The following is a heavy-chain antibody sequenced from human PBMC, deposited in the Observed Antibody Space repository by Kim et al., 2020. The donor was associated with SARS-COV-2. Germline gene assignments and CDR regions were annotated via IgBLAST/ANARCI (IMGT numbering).Heavy chain of an antibody. V-gene: IGHV1-18*01. D-gene: IGHD3-22*01. CDR2: ISAYNGNT. J-gene: IGHJ5*02. Sequence: ASVKVSCKASGYTFTSYGISWVRQAPGQGLEWMGWISAYNGNTNYAQKLQGRVTMTTDTSTSTAYMELRSLRSDDTAVYYCARRGPMRAAAGTPTYYYDSSGSRLNNWFDPWGQGTLVTVSS. CDR3: ARRGPMRAAAGTPTYYYDSSGSRLNNWFDP. CDR1: GYTFTSYG.